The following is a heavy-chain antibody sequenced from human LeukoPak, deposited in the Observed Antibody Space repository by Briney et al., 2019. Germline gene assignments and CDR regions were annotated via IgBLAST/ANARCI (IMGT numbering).Heavy chain of an antibody. V-gene: IGHV4-39*01. CDR3: ARHGSSWYVDY. CDR2: IYYSGTT. J-gene: IGHJ4*02. Sequence: SETLSLTCTVSSGSISSSSYYCAWIRQPPGKGLEWIGSIYYSGTTYYNSSLRSRVTISVGTSKNQFSLKLSSETAADTAVYYCARHGSSWYVDYWGQGTLVTVSS. D-gene: IGHD6-13*01. CDR1: SGSISSSSYY.